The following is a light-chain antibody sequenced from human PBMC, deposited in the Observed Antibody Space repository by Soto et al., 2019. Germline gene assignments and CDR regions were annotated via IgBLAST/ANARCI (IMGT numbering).Light chain of an antibody. CDR3: SSYRSSSTWV. Sequence: QSALTQPASVSGSPGQSITISCTGTSRDVGGYNYVSWYQQHPGKAPKHMIYEVSNRPSGVSNRFSGSKSGNTASQTISGLQDEDEADYYCSSYRSSSTWVFGGGTKVTVL. V-gene: IGLV2-14*01. J-gene: IGLJ3*02. CDR2: EVS. CDR1: SRDVGGYNY.